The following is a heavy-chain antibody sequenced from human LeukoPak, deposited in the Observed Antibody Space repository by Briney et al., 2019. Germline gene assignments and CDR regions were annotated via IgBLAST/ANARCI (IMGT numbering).Heavy chain of an antibody. J-gene: IGHJ5*02. CDR3: ARALITIFGVVKYNWFDP. D-gene: IGHD3-3*01. V-gene: IGHV1-69*01. CDR1: GGTFSSYA. CDR2: IIPIFGTA. Sequence: SVKVSCKASGGTFSSYAISWVRQAPGQGLVWMGGIIPIFGTANYAQKFQGRVTITADESTRTAYMELSSLRSEDTAVYYCARALITIFGVVKYNWFDPWGQGTLVTVSS.